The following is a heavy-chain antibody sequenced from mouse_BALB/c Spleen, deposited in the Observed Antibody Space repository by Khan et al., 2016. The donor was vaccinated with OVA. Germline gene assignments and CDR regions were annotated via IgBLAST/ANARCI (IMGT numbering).Heavy chain of an antibody. CDR2: IWSDGTT. V-gene: IGHV2-6-1*01. D-gene: IGHD2-10*01. Sequence: VQLQESGPGLVAPSQSLSITCTISGFSLTDYGIHWVRQPPGKGLEWLVVIWSDGTTTYNSALKSRLSISKDNSKSQVFLKMNSLQTDDTAMYYGARQPYYHYYIIDYWGQGTSVTVSS. J-gene: IGHJ4*01. CDR1: GFSLTDYG. CDR3: ARQPYYHYYIIDY.